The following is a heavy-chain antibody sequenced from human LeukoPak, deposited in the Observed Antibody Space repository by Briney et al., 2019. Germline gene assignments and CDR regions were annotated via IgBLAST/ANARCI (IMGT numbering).Heavy chain of an antibody. Sequence: GESLTLSCAVSGFTFSDYYISWIRQAPGKGLEWVSYISSSGSTIYYADSVKGRFTISRDNAKNSLYLQMNSVRAEDTAVYYCARDYYDSSGHFDYWGQGTLVTVSS. CDR3: ARDYYDSSGHFDY. J-gene: IGHJ4*02. D-gene: IGHD3-22*01. V-gene: IGHV3-11*04. CDR1: GFTFSDYY. CDR2: ISSSGSTI.